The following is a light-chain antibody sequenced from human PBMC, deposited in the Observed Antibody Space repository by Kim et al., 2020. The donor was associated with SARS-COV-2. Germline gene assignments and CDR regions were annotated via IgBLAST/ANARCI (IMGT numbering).Light chain of an antibody. Sequence: SVSPGQTASLTCSGDKLGDKYACWYQQKPGQSPVLVIYQDSQRPSGIPERFSGSNSGNTATLTISGTQAMDEADYYCQAWDSSTEVFGTGTKVTVL. CDR1: KLGDKY. V-gene: IGLV3-1*01. J-gene: IGLJ1*01. CDR2: QDS. CDR3: QAWDSSTEV.